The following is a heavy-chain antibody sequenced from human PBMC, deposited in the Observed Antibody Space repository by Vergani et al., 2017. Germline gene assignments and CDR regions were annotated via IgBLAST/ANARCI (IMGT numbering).Heavy chain of an antibody. CDR3: AKDMGLYYYGSGSPPAIDY. Sequence: EVQLVESGGGLVPPGRSLRLSCVASGFIFDDYAMHWVRQAPGKGLEWVSGISWNSGSFGYADSVKGRFTISRDNAKNSLFLQMNSLRAEDTALYYCAKDMGLYYYGSGSPPAIDYWGQGTLVTVSS. D-gene: IGHD3-10*01. J-gene: IGHJ4*02. CDR2: ISWNSGSF. CDR1: GFIFDDYA. V-gene: IGHV3-9*01.